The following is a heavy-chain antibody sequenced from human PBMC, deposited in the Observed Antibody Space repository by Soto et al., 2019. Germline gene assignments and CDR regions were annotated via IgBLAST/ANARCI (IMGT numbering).Heavy chain of an antibody. CDR1: GGSVSSGSYY. V-gene: IGHV4-61*01. Sequence: QVQLQESGPGLVKPSETLSLTCTVSGGSVSSGSYYWSWIRQPPGKGLEWIGYIYYSGSTNYNPSLKSRVTTSVDTSKNQFSLKLSSVTAADTAVYYCASGIAAAGTMAGVDYLGQGTLVSVSS. CDR3: ASGIAAAGTMAGVDY. J-gene: IGHJ4*02. CDR2: IYYSGST. D-gene: IGHD6-13*01.